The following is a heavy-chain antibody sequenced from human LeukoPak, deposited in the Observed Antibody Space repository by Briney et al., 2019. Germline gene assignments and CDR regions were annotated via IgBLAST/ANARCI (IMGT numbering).Heavy chain of an antibody. CDR3: AKTGYLHAFDI. CDR1: GLSLSAYA. V-gene: IGHV3-9*01. Sequence: SLCPSCALSGLSLSAYAMRWVRQPPGNGREWVSGISWNSGSMGYADSVKGRFTISRDNAKNSLYLQMNSLRAEDTALYYCAKTGYLHAFDIWGQGTMVTVSS. CDR2: ISWNSGSM. J-gene: IGHJ3*02. D-gene: IGHD3-9*01.